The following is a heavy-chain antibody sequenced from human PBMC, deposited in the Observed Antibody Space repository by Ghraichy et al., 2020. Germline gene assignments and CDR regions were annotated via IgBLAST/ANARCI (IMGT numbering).Heavy chain of an antibody. D-gene: IGHD1-26*01. V-gene: IGHV1-2*02. Sequence: ASVKVSCKASGYTFIGYYIQWVRQAPGQGLEWMGWINPDSGGTSYAQKFQGRVTMTRDTSISTVYMELSSLRSDDTAVYYCARDWYSGTADNFDYWGQGSLVTVSS. CDR1: GYTFIGYY. CDR2: INPDSGGT. J-gene: IGHJ4*02. CDR3: ARDWYSGTADNFDY.